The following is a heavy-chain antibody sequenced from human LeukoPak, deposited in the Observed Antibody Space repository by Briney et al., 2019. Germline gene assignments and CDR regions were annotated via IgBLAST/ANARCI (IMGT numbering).Heavy chain of an antibody. D-gene: IGHD1-1*01. CDR2: ISAYNGNT. Sequence: ASVKVSCKASGYTFTSYGISWVRQAPGQGLEWMGWISAYNGNTNYAQKFQGRVTITRDTSISTAYMELISLKSDDTAMYYCARGTTGGNFDYWGQGTLVTVSS. CDR3: ARGTTGGNFDY. V-gene: IGHV1-18*01. CDR1: GYTFTSYG. J-gene: IGHJ4*02.